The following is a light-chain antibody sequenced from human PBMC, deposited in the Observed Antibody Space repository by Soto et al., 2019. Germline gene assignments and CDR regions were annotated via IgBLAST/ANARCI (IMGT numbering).Light chain of an antibody. CDR3: QQYGTSPRT. V-gene: IGKV3-20*01. Sequence: EIVLTQSPGTLSLSPGERATLSCRASQSVRSSYLAWYQQKLGQAPRLLIYGVSNRATGIPARFSASGSGTDYTLTISRLESEEFAVYYCQQYGTSPRTFGQGTKVEIK. CDR2: GVS. J-gene: IGKJ1*01. CDR1: QSVRSSY.